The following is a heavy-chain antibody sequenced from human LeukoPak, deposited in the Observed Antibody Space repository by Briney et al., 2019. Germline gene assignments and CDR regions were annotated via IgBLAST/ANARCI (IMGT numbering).Heavy chain of an antibody. V-gene: IGHV1-8*01. CDR1: VYTFTSYD. J-gene: IGHJ4*02. CDR3: AREGSSRRSGDDY. D-gene: IGHD6-13*01. Sequence: ASVEVSCKASVYTFTSYDINWVRQATGQGLEWMGWMNPNSGNTGYAQKFQGRVTMTRNTSISTAYMELSSLRSEDTAVYYCAREGSSRRSGDDYWGQGTLVTVSS. CDR2: MNPNSGNT.